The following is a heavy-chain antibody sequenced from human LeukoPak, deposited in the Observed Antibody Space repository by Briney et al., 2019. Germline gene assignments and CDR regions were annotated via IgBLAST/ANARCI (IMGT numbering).Heavy chain of an antibody. CDR2: IYYSGNT. CDR3: ARGGYYAFDM. V-gene: IGHV4-59*01. D-gene: IGHD1-26*01. CDR1: GGSISSYY. J-gene: IGHJ3*02. Sequence: SETLSLTCSVSGGSISSYYWSWIRQPPGKGLEWIGYIYYSGNTNYSPSLKSRVTISVDTSRNQFSLRLSSVTAADTAVYYCARGGYYAFDMWGQGTMVTVSS.